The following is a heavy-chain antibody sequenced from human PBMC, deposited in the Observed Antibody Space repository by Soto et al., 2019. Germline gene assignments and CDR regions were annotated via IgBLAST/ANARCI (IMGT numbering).Heavy chain of an antibody. D-gene: IGHD2-15*01. Sequence: LETLSLTCTVSGGSISSYHLSSIRPPPGKGLEWTGYIYYSGSTNYNPSLKSRVTISVDTSKNQFSLKLSSVTAADTAVYYCARVGVLGYCSGGSCSYRWKAFDIWGQGTMVTVSS. V-gene: IGHV4-59*01. CDR2: IYYSGST. CDR1: GGSISSYH. J-gene: IGHJ3*02. CDR3: ARVGVLGYCSGGSCSYRWKAFDI.